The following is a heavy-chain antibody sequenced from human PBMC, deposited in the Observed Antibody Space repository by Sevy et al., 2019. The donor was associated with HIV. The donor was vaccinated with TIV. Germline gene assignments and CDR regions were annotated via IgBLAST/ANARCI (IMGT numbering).Heavy chain of an antibody. D-gene: IGHD3-3*01. Sequence: SETLSLTCTVSGGSISSYYWSWIRQPPGKGLEWIVYIYYSGSTNYNPSLKSRVTISVDTSKNQFSLTLSSVTAADTAVYYCARNPLYDFHYYGMDVWGQGTTVTVSS. J-gene: IGHJ6*02. CDR2: IYYSGST. CDR3: ARNPLYDFHYYGMDV. V-gene: IGHV4-59*01. CDR1: GGSISSYY.